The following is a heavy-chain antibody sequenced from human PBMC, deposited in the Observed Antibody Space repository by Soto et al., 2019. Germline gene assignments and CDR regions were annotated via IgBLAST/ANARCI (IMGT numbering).Heavy chain of an antibody. D-gene: IGHD3-22*01. CDR2: INPNGGNT. CDR3: ARVFSEYYFDSSGDEFLQY. V-gene: IGHV1-46*01. CDR1: GYTFISYY. Sequence: QVQLVQSGAEVKKPGASVKVSCKASGYTFISYYIHWVRQAPGQGLEWMGIINPNGGNTRYAQKFQGRVTMTRDTSTRTVYLELSSLRSEDTAVYFCARVFSEYYFDSSGDEFLQYWGQGTLVTVSS. J-gene: IGHJ1*01.